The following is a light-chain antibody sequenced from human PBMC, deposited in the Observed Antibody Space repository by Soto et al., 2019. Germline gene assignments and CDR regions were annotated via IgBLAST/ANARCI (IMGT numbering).Light chain of an antibody. V-gene: IGLV2-14*01. CDR1: SSDVGGYNY. CDR2: EVS. CDR3: SSFTSSITYV. Sequence: QSVLTQPASVSGSPGQSITISCTGTSSDVGGYNYVSWYQQHPGKAPKLMIYEVSNRPSGVSNRFSGSKSGNTASLTISGLQAEDEADYYCSSFTSSITYVFGTGTKLNV. J-gene: IGLJ1*01.